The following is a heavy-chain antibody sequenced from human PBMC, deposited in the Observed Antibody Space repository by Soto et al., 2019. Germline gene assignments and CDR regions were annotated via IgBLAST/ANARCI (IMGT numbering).Heavy chain of an antibody. D-gene: IGHD5-18*01. J-gene: IGHJ3*02. CDR1: GFTFSSYA. CDR2: ISGSGGST. V-gene: IGHV3-23*01. CDR3: AKPPWIQEWLRAAFDI. Sequence: PWSSLRLSCAASGFTFSSYAMSWVRQAPGKVLEWVSAISGSGGSTYYADSVKGRFTISRDNSKNTLYLQMNSLRAEDTAVYYCAKPPWIQEWLRAAFDIWGQGTMVTVTS.